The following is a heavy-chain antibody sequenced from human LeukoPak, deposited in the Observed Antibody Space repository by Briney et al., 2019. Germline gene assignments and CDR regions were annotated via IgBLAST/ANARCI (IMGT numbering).Heavy chain of an antibody. CDR1: GFTFSSYG. CDR2: IWYDGSNK. J-gene: IGHJ1*01. Sequence: HPGGSLRLSCAPSGFTFSSYGMHWVRQAPGKGLEWVAVIWYDGSNKYYADSVKGRFTISRDNSKNTLYLQMNSLRAEDTAVYYCARNFYGDYTFQHWGQGTLVTVSS. CDR3: ARNFYGDYTFQH. V-gene: IGHV3-33*01. D-gene: IGHD4-17*01.